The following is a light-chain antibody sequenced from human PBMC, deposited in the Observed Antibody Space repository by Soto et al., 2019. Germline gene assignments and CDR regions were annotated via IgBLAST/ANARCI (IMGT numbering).Light chain of an antibody. CDR2: GAS. CDR1: QSVSSK. V-gene: IGKV3-15*01. J-gene: IGKJ2*01. CDR3: QQYSDWPYT. Sequence: EVVLTQSPATLSVSPGERATLSCRASQSVSSKLAWYHHKPGQAPRLLIYGASTRAAGIAARFSGSGSGTEFTLTINSLQSEDFAVYYCQQYSDWPYTFGQGNKLEIK.